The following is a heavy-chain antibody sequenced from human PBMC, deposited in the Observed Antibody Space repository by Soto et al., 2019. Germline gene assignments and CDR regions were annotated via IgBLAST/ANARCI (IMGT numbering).Heavy chain of an antibody. V-gene: IGHV3-49*03. J-gene: IGHJ6*02. CDR1: GFTYGDYT. CDR2: IRSKSYGAKK. D-gene: IGHD2-15*01. CDR3: GRDLGSSDTDDFYGMDG. Sequence: SLRLSCVASGFTYGDYTMSWFRQAPGGGLEWQSFIRSKSYGAKKENATSVNGIFTNSRDDSKSISYLQMMTLKSDDYAVYYCGRDLGSSDTDDFYGMDGSGQGTPVTLSS.